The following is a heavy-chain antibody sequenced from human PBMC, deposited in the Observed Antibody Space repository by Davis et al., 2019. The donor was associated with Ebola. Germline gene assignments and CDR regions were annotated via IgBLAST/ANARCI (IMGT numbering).Heavy chain of an antibody. CDR3: ARDLDG. V-gene: IGHV3-7*01. CDR1: GFTFSNYW. J-gene: IGHJ4*02. Sequence: GESLKISCAASGFTFSNYWMSWARQAPGKGLECVAHIKEDGSKEFYVDSVKGRFTISRDNSKNTLYLQMNSLRAEDTAVYYCARDLDGWGQGTLVTVSS. CDR2: IKEDGSKE.